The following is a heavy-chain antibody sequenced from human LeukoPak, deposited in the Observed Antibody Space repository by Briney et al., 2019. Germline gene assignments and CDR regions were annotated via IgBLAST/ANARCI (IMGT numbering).Heavy chain of an antibody. CDR2: IHSVGDT. CDR3: AGQGTGLDY. CDR1: GLTVSSNY. J-gene: IGHJ4*02. D-gene: IGHD1-1*01. V-gene: IGHV3-53*01. Sequence: PGGSLRLSCKVSGLTVSSNYMSWVRQAPGKGLEWVSIIHSVGDTFHADSVKGRFTISRDNSNNMLYLQMNSLTVEDTAVYYCAGQGTGLDYWGQGTLVTVSS.